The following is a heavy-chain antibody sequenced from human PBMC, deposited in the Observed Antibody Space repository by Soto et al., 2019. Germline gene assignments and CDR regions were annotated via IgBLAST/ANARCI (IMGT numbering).Heavy chain of an antibody. CDR1: GFTFNSYG. CDR3: ARTRSAWSDFHYYSLDV. Sequence: QPGGSLRLSCAASGFTFNSYGMHWVRQGPGNGLEWVAFISYDSTKTYYADPVKGRFTISRDNSNSALYVQMDSLTGEDTAVYYCARTRSAWSDFHYYSLDVWGQGTTVTVSS. J-gene: IGHJ6*02. CDR2: ISYDSTKT. D-gene: IGHD1-26*01. V-gene: IGHV3-30*03.